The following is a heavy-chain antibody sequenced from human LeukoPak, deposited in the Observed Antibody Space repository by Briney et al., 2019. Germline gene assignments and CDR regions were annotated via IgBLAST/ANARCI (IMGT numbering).Heavy chain of an antibody. V-gene: IGHV4-39*07. J-gene: IGHJ4*02. CDR3: AGGSYYVFDY. CDR1: GGSISSSSYY. CDR2: IYYSGST. Sequence: SSETLSLTCTVSGGSISSSSYYWGWIRQPPGKGLEWIGSIYYSGSTYYNPSLKSRVTISVDTSKNQFSLKLSSVTAADTAVYYCAGGSYYVFDYWGQGTLVTVSS. D-gene: IGHD1-26*01.